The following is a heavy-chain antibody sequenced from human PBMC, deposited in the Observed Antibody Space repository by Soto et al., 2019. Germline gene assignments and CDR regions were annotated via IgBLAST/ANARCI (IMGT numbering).Heavy chain of an antibody. J-gene: IGHJ4*02. V-gene: IGHV3-30*03. CDR3: ARDSHRSGYYKNFDY. CDR2: ISYDGSNK. D-gene: IGHD3-3*01. Sequence: GGSLRLSCAASGFTFSSYGMHWVRQAPGKGLEWVAVISYDGSNKYYADSVKGRFTISRDNSKNTLYLQMNSLRAEDTAVYYCARDSHRSGYYKNFDYWGQGTLVTVSS. CDR1: GFTFSSYG.